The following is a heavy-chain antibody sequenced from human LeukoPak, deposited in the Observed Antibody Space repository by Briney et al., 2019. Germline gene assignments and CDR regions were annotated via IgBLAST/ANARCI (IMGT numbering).Heavy chain of an antibody. J-gene: IGHJ4*02. CDR2: ISGSGGST. D-gene: IGHD3-10*01. V-gene: IGHV3-23*01. Sequence: PGGSPRLSCAASAITLSSYAVSWVRQAPGKGLEWVSGISGSGGSTYYADSVKGRFTISRDNSKNTLYLQMNSLRAEDTAVYYCATSYDSGTYYLPLRYWGQGTLVTVSS. CDR3: ATSYDSGTYYLPLRY. CDR1: AITLSSYA.